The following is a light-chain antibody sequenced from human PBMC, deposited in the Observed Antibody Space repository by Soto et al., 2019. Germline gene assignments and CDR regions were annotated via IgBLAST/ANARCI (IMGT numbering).Light chain of an antibody. CDR1: QSVSSN. CDR2: GAS. CDR3: QQYNNWPPYT. Sequence: EIVMTQSPVTLYVSPGEKATLSCRASQSVSSNLAWYQQKPGQAPRLLIYGASTRATGIPARFSGSGSGTEFTLTISSLQSEDFAVYYCQQYNNWPPYTFGQGTKLKIK. V-gene: IGKV3-15*01. J-gene: IGKJ2*01.